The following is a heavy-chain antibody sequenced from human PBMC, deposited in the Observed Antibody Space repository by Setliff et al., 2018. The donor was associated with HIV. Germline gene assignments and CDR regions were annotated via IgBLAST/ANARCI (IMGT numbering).Heavy chain of an antibody. V-gene: IGHV3-48*01. CDR1: GFVFSDHS. D-gene: IGHD1-26*01. CDR3: VRDQLRYPERWDFDF. CDR2: ISATGTTV. J-gene: IGHJ4*02. Sequence: HPGGSLRLSCAASGFVFSDHSLHWVRQAPGEGLEWLSYISATGTTVSYADSVRGRFIISRDSFRNVLYLQMKNLRVEDTALYYCVRDQLRYPERWDFDFWGQGTLVTVSS.